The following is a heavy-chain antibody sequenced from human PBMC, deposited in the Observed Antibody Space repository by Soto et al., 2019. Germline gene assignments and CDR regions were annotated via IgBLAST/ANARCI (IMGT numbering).Heavy chain of an antibody. D-gene: IGHD6-13*01. V-gene: IGHV4-30-4*01. J-gene: IGHJ4*02. CDR2: IYYIGST. Sequence: SATRSLTCPVPGGPLSSGDYYWSWIRKPPGKGLEWIGYIYYIGSTYYNPSLKSRVTISVDTSKNQFSLKLSSVTAADTAVYYCARSGYGSTDVDHLGQGTRVTVSS. CDR1: GGPLSSGDYY. CDR3: ARSGYGSTDVDH.